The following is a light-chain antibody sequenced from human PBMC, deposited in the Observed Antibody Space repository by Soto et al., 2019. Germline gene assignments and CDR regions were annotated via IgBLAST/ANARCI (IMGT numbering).Light chain of an antibody. CDR1: SSDVGGYNY. Sequence: QSALTQPASVSGSPGQSITISCTGTSSDVGGYNYVSWYQQHPGKAPKLMIYDVVNRPSGVSNRFSGSKSGNTAFLTISGLQNEDEAGYHRNSYTSSNTVVFGGGTKLTVL. CDR2: DVV. V-gene: IGLV2-14*01. CDR3: NSYTSSNTVV. J-gene: IGLJ3*02.